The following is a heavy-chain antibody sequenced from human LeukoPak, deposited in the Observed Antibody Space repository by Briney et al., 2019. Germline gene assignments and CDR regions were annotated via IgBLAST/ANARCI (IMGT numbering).Heavy chain of an antibody. D-gene: IGHD5-18*01. V-gene: IGHV4-59*01. CDR1: GGSISSYY. J-gene: IGHJ3*02. CDR2: IYYSGST. Sequence: SETLSLTCTVSGGSISSYYWSWIRQPPGKGLEWIGYIYYSGSTNYNPSLKSRVTISVDTSKNQFSLKLSSVTAADTAVYYCARRGYSYGSRGAFDIWGHGTMVTVSS. CDR3: ARRGYSYGSRGAFDI.